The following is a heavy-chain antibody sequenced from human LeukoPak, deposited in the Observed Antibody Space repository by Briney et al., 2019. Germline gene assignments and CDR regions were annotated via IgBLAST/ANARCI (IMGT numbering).Heavy chain of an antibody. D-gene: IGHD6-19*01. V-gene: IGHV6-1*01. CDR3: ARAGWYSSGWHPNNWFDP. CDR2: TYYRSKWYN. Sequence: SQTLSLTCAISGDSVSSNSAAWNWIRQSPSRGLEWLGRTYYRSKWYNDYAVSVKSRITISPDTSKNQFSLQLNSVTPEDTAVYYCARAGWYSSGWHPNNWFDPWGQGTLVTVSS. J-gene: IGHJ5*02. CDR1: GDSVSSNSAA.